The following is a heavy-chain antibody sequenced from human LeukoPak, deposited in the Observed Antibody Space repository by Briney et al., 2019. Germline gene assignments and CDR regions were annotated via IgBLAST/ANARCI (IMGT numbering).Heavy chain of an antibody. V-gene: IGHV1-46*01. J-gene: IGHJ4*02. CDR3: ARDRDDSSRYYYKLMGY. Sequence: ASVKVSCKASGYTFTSYYMHWVRQAPGQVLEWMGIINPSGGSTNYAQKLQGRVTMTTDTSTSTAYMELRSLRSDDTAVYYCARDRDDSSRYYYKLMGYWGQGTLVTVSS. CDR1: GYTFTSYY. D-gene: IGHD3-22*01. CDR2: INPSGGST.